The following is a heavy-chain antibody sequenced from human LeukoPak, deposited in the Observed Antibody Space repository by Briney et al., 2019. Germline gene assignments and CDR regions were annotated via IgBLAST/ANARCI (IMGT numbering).Heavy chain of an antibody. CDR1: GGSISSGGYS. V-gene: IGHV4-30-2*01. CDR2: IYHSGST. J-gene: IGHJ4*02. D-gene: IGHD4-11*01. Sequence: SETLSLTCAVSGGSISSGGYSWSWIRQPPGQGLEWIGYIYHSGSTYYNPSLKSRATISVDRSKNQFSLKLSSVTAADTAVYYCARGYDYGNYNDWGQGTLVTVSS. CDR3: ARGYDYGNYND.